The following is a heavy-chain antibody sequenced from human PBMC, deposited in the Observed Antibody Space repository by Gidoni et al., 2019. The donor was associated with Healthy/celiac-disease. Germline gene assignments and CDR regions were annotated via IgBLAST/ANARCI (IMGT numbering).Heavy chain of an antibody. CDR3: ARDEGYSYGFYYYYYGMDV. D-gene: IGHD5-18*01. CDR1: GYTFTSYG. V-gene: IGHV1-18*01. CDR2: ISAYNGNT. J-gene: IGHJ6*02. Sequence: QVQLVQSGAEVKKPGASVKVSCQASGYTFTSYGISWVRQAPGQGLEWMGWISAYNGNTNYAQKLQGRVTMTTDTSTSTAYMELRSLRSDDTAVYYCARDEGYSYGFYYYYYGMDVWGQGTTVTVSS.